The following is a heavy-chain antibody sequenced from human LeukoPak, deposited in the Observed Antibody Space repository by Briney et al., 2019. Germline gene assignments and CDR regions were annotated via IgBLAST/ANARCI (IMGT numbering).Heavy chain of an antibody. CDR2: INHSGST. V-gene: IGHV4-34*01. CDR1: GGSFSGYY. D-gene: IGHD5-18*01. Sequence: SETLSLTCAVYGGSFSGYYWSWIRQPPGKGLKWIGEINHSGSTNYNPSLKSRVTISVDTSKNQLSLKLSSVTAADTAVYYCARGSRYSYGHHLFDYWGQGTLVTVSS. J-gene: IGHJ4*02. CDR3: ARGSRYSYGHHLFDY.